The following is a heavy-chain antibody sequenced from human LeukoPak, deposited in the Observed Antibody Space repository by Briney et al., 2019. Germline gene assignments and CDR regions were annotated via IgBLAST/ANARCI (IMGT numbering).Heavy chain of an antibody. Sequence: PGGSLRLSCVASGFTFSTYTMNWVRQAPGKGLEWVSSISSSSFFISYADSVKGRFTISRDNAKNSLYLQMKSLRAEDTAVYYCASSRYSSSSFDYWGQGTLVTVSS. CDR3: ASSRYSSSSFDY. CDR2: ISSSSFFI. D-gene: IGHD6-13*01. V-gene: IGHV3-21*01. J-gene: IGHJ4*02. CDR1: GFTFSTYT.